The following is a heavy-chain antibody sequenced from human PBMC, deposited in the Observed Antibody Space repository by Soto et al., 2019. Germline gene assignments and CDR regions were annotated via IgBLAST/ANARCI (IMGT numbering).Heavy chain of an antibody. V-gene: IGHV3-21*01. CDR3: AREDEELFDY. Sequence: PGGSLRLSCAASGFTFSSYSMNWVRQAPGKGLEWVSSISTTSNYIYYADSVKGRFTISRDNAKSSLYLQMNSLRVEDSAVYYCAREDEELFDYWGQGSLVTVSS. CDR2: ISTTSNYI. CDR1: GFTFSSYS. J-gene: IGHJ4*02. D-gene: IGHD1-26*01.